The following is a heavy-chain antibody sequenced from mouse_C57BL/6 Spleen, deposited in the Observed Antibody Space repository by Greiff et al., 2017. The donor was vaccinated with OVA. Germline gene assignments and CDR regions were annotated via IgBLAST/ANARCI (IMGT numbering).Heavy chain of an antibody. D-gene: IGHD1-1*01. CDR3: ARGSSYGCVGWLAY. CDR2: FHPCNGDT. V-gene: IGHV1-47*01. Sequence: VQLQQSGAELVKPGASVKMSCKASGYTFTSYWMNWMKQSPGKSLEWIGKFHPCNGDTNYNEKFKGKATLTVDKSSSTAYLELSRMTSDDSAVYCGARGSSYGCVGWLAYWGQGTLVTVAA. CDR1: GYTFTSYW. J-gene: IGHJ3*01.